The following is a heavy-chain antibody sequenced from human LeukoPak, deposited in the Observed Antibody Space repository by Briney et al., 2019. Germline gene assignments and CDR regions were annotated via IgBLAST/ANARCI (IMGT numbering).Heavy chain of an antibody. CDR2: INHSGST. CDR3: ARVRAHYGSGSSARMYNWFDP. Sequence: SETLSLTCTVSGASISSYYWSWIRQPPGKGLEWIGEINHSGSTNYNPSLKSRVTISVDTSKNQFSLKLSSVTAADTAVYYCARVRAHYGSGSSARMYNWFDPWGQGTLVTVSS. D-gene: IGHD3-10*01. J-gene: IGHJ5*02. CDR1: GASISSYY. V-gene: IGHV4-34*01.